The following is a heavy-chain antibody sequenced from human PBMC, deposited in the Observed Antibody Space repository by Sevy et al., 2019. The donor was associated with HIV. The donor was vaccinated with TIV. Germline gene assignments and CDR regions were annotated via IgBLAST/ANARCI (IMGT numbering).Heavy chain of an antibody. J-gene: IGHJ4*02. D-gene: IGHD1-26*01. CDR1: GFIFSSYW. CDR2: IKQDGSEK. Sequence: GGSLRLSCAASGFIFSSYWMSWVRQAPGKGLEWVASIKQDGSEKYYVDSVKGQFTISRDNAKNSLYLQMNSLRAEDTAVYYCARSRGGSYFTYYFDYWGQGTLVTVSS. CDR3: ARSRGGSYFTYYFDY. V-gene: IGHV3-7*01.